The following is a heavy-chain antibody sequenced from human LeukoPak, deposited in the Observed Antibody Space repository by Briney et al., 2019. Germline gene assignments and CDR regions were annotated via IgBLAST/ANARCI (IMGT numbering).Heavy chain of an antibody. CDR3: AKTYYDILTGYGGPYYMDV. V-gene: IGHV4-59*12. CDR1: GGSISSYY. J-gene: IGHJ6*03. Sequence: PSETLSLTCTVSGGSISSYYWSWIRQPPGKGLEWIGSIYYSGSTYYNPSLKSRVTISVDTSKNQFSLKLSSVTAADTAVYYCAKTYYDILTGYGGPYYMDVWGKGTTVTVSS. CDR2: IYYSGST. D-gene: IGHD3-9*01.